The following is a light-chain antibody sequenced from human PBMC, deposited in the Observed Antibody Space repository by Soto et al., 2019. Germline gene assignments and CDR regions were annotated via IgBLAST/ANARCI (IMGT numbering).Light chain of an antibody. Sequence: QSVLTQPASVSGSPGQSITISCTGTSSDVGGYNYVSWYQQHPGKVPKLMICDASKRPSGVPDRFSASKSDNTASLTISGLQAEDEADYYCCSYAGSFTWVFGGGTKVTVL. CDR2: DAS. CDR1: SSDVGGYNY. V-gene: IGLV2-11*01. J-gene: IGLJ3*02. CDR3: CSYAGSFTWV.